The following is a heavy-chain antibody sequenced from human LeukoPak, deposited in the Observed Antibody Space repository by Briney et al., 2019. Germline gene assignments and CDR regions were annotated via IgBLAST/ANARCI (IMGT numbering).Heavy chain of an antibody. CDR2: IYYSGST. CDR3: ARDRGDSSDYYYGMDV. J-gene: IGHJ6*02. D-gene: IGHD3-22*01. Sequence: SETLSLTCTVSGGSTSGYYWSWIRQPPGKGLEWIGFIYYSGSTDYNPSLKSRVSISLDTSKNQFSLKLSSVTAADTAVYYCARDRGDSSDYYYGMDVWGQGTTVTVFS. V-gene: IGHV4-59*01. CDR1: GGSTSGYY.